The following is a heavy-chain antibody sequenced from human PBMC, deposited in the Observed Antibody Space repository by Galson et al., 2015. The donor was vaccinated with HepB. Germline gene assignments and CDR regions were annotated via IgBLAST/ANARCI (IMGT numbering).Heavy chain of an antibody. D-gene: IGHD2-2*01. Sequence: SLRLSCAASGFTFSDYYMSWIRQAPGKGLEWVSYISSSSSYTNYADSVKGRFTISRDNARNSLYLQMNSLRAEDTAVYYCARGHCSSTSCYVDTAMADYWGQGTLVTVSS. CDR3: ARGHCSSTSCYVDTAMADY. V-gene: IGHV3-11*06. CDR2: ISSSSSYT. J-gene: IGHJ4*02. CDR1: GFTFSDYY.